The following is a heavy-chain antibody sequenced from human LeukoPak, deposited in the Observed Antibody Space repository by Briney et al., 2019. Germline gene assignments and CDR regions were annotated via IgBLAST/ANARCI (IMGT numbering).Heavy chain of an antibody. D-gene: IGHD3-16*01. CDR3: ARERHRLETRYYGMDV. V-gene: IGHV4-59*01. CDR1: GGSISSYY. J-gene: IGHJ6*02. CDR2: IYYSGST. Sequence: SETLSLTGTVSGGSISSYYWSWIRQPPGKGLEWIGYIYYSGSTNYNPSLKSRVTISVDTSKNQFSLKLSSVTAADTAVYYCARERHRLETRYYGMDVWGQGTTVTVPS.